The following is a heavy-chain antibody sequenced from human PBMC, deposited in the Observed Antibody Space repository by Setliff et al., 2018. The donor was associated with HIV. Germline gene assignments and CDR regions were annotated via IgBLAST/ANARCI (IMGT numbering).Heavy chain of an antibody. V-gene: IGHV4-59*08. CDR3: ARSSRGYYNPLFDY. Sequence: NPSETLSLTCTVSGGSISTYYWSWILQPPGKGLEWIGSVYYSGTTYISPSLKSRLTISIDRSTNQFSLRLNSMTAADMAMYYCARSSRGYYNPLFDYWGQGTLVTVSS. D-gene: IGHD3-22*01. J-gene: IGHJ4*02. CDR1: GGSISTYY. CDR2: VYYSGTT.